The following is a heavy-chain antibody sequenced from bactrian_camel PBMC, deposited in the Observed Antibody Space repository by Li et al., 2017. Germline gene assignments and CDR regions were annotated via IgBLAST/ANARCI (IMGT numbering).Heavy chain of an antibody. Sequence: DVQLVESGGGIVQEGGSLRLLCTASGYTWSNYCMGWFRQPPGKERELVAFIDNDGTTNYADSVKGRFTISKDNAKNTLYLQMNSLKPEDTAMYYCAAVPRGFGTWGTDEDDYWGQGTQVTVS. CDR1: GYTWSNYC. J-gene: IGHJ4*01. D-gene: IGHD6*01. CDR2: IDNDGTT. CDR3: AAVPRGFGTWGTDEDDY. V-gene: IGHV3S10*01.